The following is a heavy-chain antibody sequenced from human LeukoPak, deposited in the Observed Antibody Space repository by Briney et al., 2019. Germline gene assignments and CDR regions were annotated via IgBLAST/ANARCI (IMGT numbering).Heavy chain of an antibody. CDR3: ARLEWFGEPRFDY. Sequence: SETLSLTCAVYGGSFSGYYWSWIRQPPGKGLEWIGEINHSGSTNYNPSLKSRVTISVDTSKNQFSLKLSSVTAADTAVYYCARLEWFGEPRFDYWGQGTLVTVSS. J-gene: IGHJ4*02. CDR2: INHSGST. D-gene: IGHD3-10*01. CDR1: GGSFSGYY. V-gene: IGHV4-34*01.